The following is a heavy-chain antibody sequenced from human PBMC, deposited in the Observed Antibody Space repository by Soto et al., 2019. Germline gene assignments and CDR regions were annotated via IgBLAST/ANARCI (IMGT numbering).Heavy chain of an antibody. V-gene: IGHV3-23*01. CDR1: GFTFSSYA. CDR2: ISGSGGST. D-gene: IGHD6-19*01. CDR3: AKDVKIAVAGNWFDP. J-gene: IGHJ5*02. Sequence: PGGSLRLSCAASGFTFSSYAMSWVRQAPGKGLEWVSAISGSGGSTYYADSVKGRFTISRDNSKNTLYLQMNSLRAEDTAVYYCAKDVKIAVAGNWFDPWGQGTLVTVSS.